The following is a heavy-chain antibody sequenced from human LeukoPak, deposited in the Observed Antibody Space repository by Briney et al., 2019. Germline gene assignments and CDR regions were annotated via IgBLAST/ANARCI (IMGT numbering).Heavy chain of an antibody. J-gene: IGHJ4*02. CDR2: IAYDGNEK. CDR1: GFTFSDYG. D-gene: IGHD1-1*01. V-gene: IGHV3-30*03. CDR3: AREGGTTGWLTTDF. Sequence: GRSLRLSCAASGFTFSDYGLHWLRQAPGKGLEWVGMIAYDGNEKHYGDSVQGRFSISRDNSTDALYLQMNSLTAEDTAVYYCAREGGTTGWLTTDFWGQGTRVTVSS.